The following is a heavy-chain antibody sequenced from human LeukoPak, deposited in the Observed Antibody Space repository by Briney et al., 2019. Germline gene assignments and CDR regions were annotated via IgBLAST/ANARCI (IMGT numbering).Heavy chain of an antibody. CDR2: IYYSGST. V-gene: IGHV4-59*11. D-gene: IGHD1-20*01. Sequence: SETLSLTCTVSGGSISSHYWSWIRQPPGKGLEWIGYIYYSGSTNYNPSLKSRVTISVDTSKNQFSLKLSSVTAADTAVYYCARVGDNWKFASYYMDVWGKGTTVTVSS. CDR1: GGSISSHY. J-gene: IGHJ6*03. CDR3: ARVGDNWKFASYYMDV.